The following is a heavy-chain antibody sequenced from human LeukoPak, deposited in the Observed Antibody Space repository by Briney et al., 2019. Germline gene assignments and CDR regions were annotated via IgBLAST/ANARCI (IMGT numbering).Heavy chain of an antibody. CDR3: AKEYCIITTFPIDY. CDR1: GFTFDDYD. V-gene: IGHV3-9*03. J-gene: IGHJ4*02. D-gene: IGHD2-2*01. Sequence: GGSLRLSCAASGFTFDDYDMQWVRQAPGKGVEGVSGISWNRGRIVYADSVKGRFNIYRENEKNSVYLQMNSQRGEDMALYYCAKEYCIITTFPIDYWGQGTLVSVSS. CDR2: ISWNRGRI.